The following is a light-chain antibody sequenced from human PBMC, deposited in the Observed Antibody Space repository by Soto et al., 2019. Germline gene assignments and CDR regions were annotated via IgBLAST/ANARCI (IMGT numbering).Light chain of an antibody. CDR1: QSVSSSY. J-gene: IGKJ1*01. CDR3: QQYGSSPWT. Sequence: EIVLTQSPGTLSLSPGERSTLSFRSSQSVSSSYLAWYQQKPGQAPRLLIYGASSRATGIPDRFSGSGSGTGFTLTISRLEPEDFAVYYCQQYGSSPWTFGQGTKVDI. CDR2: GAS. V-gene: IGKV3-20*01.